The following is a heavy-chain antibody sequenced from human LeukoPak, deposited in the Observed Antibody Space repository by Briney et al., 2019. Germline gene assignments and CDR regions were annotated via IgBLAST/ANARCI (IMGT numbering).Heavy chain of an antibody. CDR3: ARYQQQFWIREADGMDV. CDR2: MNPNSGNT. D-gene: IGHD6-13*01. J-gene: IGHJ6*02. CDR1: GYTFTFYA. V-gene: IGHV1-8*02. Sequence: ASVKVSCKASGYTFTFYAINWVRQAPGQGLEWMGWMNPNSGNTGYAQKFQGRVTMTRNTSISTAYMELSSPRSEDTAVYYCARYQQQFWIREADGMDVWGQGTTVTVSS.